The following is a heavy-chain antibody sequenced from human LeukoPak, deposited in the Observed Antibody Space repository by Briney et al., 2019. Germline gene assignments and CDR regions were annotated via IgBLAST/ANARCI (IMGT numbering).Heavy chain of an antibody. J-gene: IGHJ4*02. CDR2: ISYDGSNK. Sequence: PGRSLRLSCAASGFTFSSYGMHWVRQAPGKGLEWVAFISYDGSNKYYADSVKGRITISRDNSKSTLYLQMNSLRAEDTAVFYCAKGCGSGSYCTDYWGQGTLVTVSS. CDR3: AKGCGSGSYCTDY. CDR1: GFTFSSYG. D-gene: IGHD3-10*01. V-gene: IGHV3-30*18.